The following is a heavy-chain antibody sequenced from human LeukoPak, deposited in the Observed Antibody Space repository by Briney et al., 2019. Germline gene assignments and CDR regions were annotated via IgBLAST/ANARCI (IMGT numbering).Heavy chain of an antibody. V-gene: IGHV1-69*05. CDR2: IIPIFGTA. CDR1: GGTFSSYA. J-gene: IGHJ3*02. Sequence: SVKVSYKASGGTFSSYAISWVRQAPGQGLEWMGGIIPIFGTANYAQKFQGRVTITTDESTSTAYMELSSLRSEDTAVYYCARSALYSSSSFAFDIWGQGTMVTVSS. D-gene: IGHD6-6*01. CDR3: ARSALYSSSSFAFDI.